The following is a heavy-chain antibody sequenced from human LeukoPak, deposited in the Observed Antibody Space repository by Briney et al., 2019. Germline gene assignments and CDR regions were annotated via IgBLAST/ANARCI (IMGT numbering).Heavy chain of an antibody. D-gene: IGHD6-6*01. Sequence: PSETLSLTCTVSGGSISSGGYYWSWIRQPPGKGLEWIGYIYHSGSTYYNPSLKSRVTISVDRSKNQFSLKLSSVTAADTAVYYCARDLDQQLGDYYYYYMDVWGKGTTVTVSS. J-gene: IGHJ6*03. CDR2: IYHSGST. CDR3: ARDLDQQLGDYYYYYMDV. CDR1: GGSISSGGYY. V-gene: IGHV4-30-2*01.